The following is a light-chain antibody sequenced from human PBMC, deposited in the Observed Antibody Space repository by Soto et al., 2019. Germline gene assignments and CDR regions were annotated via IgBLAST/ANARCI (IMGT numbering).Light chain of an antibody. CDR3: CSYAGVGV. J-gene: IGLJ1*01. CDR1: SSDVGSYNL. Sequence: QSVLTQPASVSGSPGQSITTSCTGTSSDVGSYNLVSWYQQHPGKAPKLMIYEGSKRPSGVSNRFSGSKSGNTASLTISGLQAEDEADYYCCSYAGVGVFGTGTKVTVL. CDR2: EGS. V-gene: IGLV2-23*01.